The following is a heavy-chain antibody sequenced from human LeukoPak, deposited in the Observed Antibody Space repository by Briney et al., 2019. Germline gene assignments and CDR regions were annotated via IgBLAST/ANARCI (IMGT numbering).Heavy chain of an antibody. V-gene: IGHV1-8*03. D-gene: IGHD3-10*01. CDR1: GYTFTSYD. CDR2: MNPNSGNT. J-gene: IGHJ5*02. Sequence: ASVKVSCKASGYTFTSYDINWVRQATGQGLEWMGWMNPNSGNTGYAQKFQGRVTITRNTSISTAYMELSSLRSEDTAVYYCARAPRITMVRGVISGFAPWGQGTRVTVSS. CDR3: ARAPRITMVRGVISGFAP.